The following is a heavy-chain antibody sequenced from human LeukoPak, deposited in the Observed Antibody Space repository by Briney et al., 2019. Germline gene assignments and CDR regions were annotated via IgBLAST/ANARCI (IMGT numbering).Heavy chain of an antibody. CDR1: GFTFDDYG. CDR3: ARGPYYTSTWYDPRFDY. V-gene: IGHV3-20*04. Sequence: GGSLRLFCAASGFTFDDYGMGWVRQVPGKGLEWVSGLNWNGDRTSYADSVKVGFTISRDNAKNSLYLQMNSLRAEDTALYYCARGPYYTSTWYDPRFDYWGQGTLVTVSS. D-gene: IGHD6-13*01. CDR2: LNWNGDRT. J-gene: IGHJ4*02.